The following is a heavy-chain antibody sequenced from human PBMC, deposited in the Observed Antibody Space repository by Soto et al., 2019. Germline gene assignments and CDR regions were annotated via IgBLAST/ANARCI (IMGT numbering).Heavy chain of an antibody. CDR1: GDSITSGYSY. J-gene: IGHJ5*02. D-gene: IGHD2-15*01. CDR3: ARDYSARWIDP. V-gene: IGHV4-30-4*08. CDR2: IFHTGSS. Sequence: QVQLQESGPGLVKPSQTLSLTCTVSGDSITSGYSYWIWIRQRTGKGLEWIGYIFHTGSSYYISSLKSRLTMSLDRSTNQFSLQLSSVTAADTAVYEGARDYSARWIDPWGQGTPVTVSS.